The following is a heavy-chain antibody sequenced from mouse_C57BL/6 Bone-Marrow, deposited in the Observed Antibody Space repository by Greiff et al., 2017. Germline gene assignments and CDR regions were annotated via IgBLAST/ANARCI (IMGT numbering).Heavy chain of an antibody. CDR1: GYTFTSYW. CDR2: IHPSDSDT. Sequence: VQLQQPGAELVKPGASVKVSCKASGYTFTSYWMHWVKQRPGQGLEWIGRIHPSDSDTNYNQKFKGKATLTVDKSSRTAYMQLRSLTSEDSAVYYCAIEGITTVVATDYWGQGTTLTVSA. V-gene: IGHV1-74*01. D-gene: IGHD1-1*01. J-gene: IGHJ2*01. CDR3: AIEGITTVVATDY.